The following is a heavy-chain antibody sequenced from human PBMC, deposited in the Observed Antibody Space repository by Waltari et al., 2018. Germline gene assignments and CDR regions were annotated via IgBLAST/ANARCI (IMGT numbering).Heavy chain of an antibody. V-gene: IGHV3-21*01. Sequence: EVQLVESGGGLVKPGGSLRLSCAASGFTFSSYSMNWVRQAPGKGLEWVSSISSSSSYIYYADSVKGQFTISRDNAKNSLYLQMNSLRAEDTAVYYCARAVVPAAPDAFDIWGQGTMVTVSS. CDR3: ARAVVPAAPDAFDI. CDR1: GFTFSSYS. CDR2: ISSSSSYI. D-gene: IGHD2-2*01. J-gene: IGHJ3*02.